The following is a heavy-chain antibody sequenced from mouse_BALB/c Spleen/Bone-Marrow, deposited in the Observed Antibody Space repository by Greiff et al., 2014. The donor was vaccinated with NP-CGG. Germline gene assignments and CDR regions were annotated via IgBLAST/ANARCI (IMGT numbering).Heavy chain of an antibody. J-gene: IGHJ4*01. CDR1: GYTFTDYN. V-gene: IGHV1S29*02. CDR2: IYPYNGGT. CDR3: ARYGNYAMDY. D-gene: IGHD2-1*01. Sequence: EVQLQQSGPELVKPGASVKISCKASGYTFTDYNMHWVKQSHGESLEWIGYIYPYNGGTGYNQMFKSKATLTVDNSSSTAYMELRSLTSEDSPVYYCARYGNYAMDYWGQGTSVTVSS.